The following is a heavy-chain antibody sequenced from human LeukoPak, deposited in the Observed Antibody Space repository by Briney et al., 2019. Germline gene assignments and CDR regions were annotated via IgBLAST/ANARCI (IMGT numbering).Heavy chain of an antibody. V-gene: IGHV3-7*01. CDR2: IKQDGSEK. CDR3: ARRNLGSDLDFDY. Sequence: GGSLRLSCAVSGFTFSSYWMSWVRQAPGKGLEWVANIKQDGSEKYYVNSVKGRFTISRDNAKNTLYLQMNSLRAEDTAVYYCARRNLGSDLDFDYWGQGTLVTVSS. D-gene: IGHD1-1*01. J-gene: IGHJ4*02. CDR1: GFTFSSYW.